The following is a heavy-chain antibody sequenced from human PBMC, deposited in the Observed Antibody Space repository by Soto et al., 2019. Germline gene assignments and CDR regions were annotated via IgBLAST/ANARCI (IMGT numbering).Heavy chain of an antibody. CDR3: ATGRASVLRFLEWLLLFDP. CDR2: FDPEDGET. D-gene: IGHD3-3*01. V-gene: IGHV1-24*01. Sequence: GASVKVSCKVSGYTLTELSMHWVRQAPGKGLEWMGGFDPEDGETIYAQKFQGRVTMTEDTSTDTAYMELSSLRSEDTAVYYCATGRASVLRFLEWLLLFDPWGQGTLVTVSS. J-gene: IGHJ5*02. CDR1: GYTLTELS.